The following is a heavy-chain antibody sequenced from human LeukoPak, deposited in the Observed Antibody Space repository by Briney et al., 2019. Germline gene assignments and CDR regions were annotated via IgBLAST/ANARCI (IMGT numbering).Heavy chain of an antibody. Sequence: TSETLSLTCAVYGGSFSGYYWSWIRQSPGKRLEWTGEINHSGSANYNPSLKSRVTISVDTSKNQFSLKLSSVTAADTAVYYCARGGPSIVGATTFRYWGQGTLVTVSS. CDR3: ARGGPSIVGATTFRY. CDR2: INHSGSA. J-gene: IGHJ4*02. D-gene: IGHD1-26*01. CDR1: GGSFSGYY. V-gene: IGHV4-34*01.